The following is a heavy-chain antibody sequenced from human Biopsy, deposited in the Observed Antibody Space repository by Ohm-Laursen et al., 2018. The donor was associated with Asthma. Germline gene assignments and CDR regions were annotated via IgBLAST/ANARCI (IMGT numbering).Heavy chain of an antibody. CDR2: ISYDGSNK. CDR3: AKESGSNYAFDI. Sequence: SLRLSCAASGFTFSSYGMHWVRQAPGKGLEWVAVISYDGSNKYYADSVKGRFTISRDNSKNTLYLQMNSLRAEDPAVYYCAKESGSNYAFDIWGQGTMVTVSS. CDR1: GFTFSSYG. J-gene: IGHJ3*02. V-gene: IGHV3-30*18. D-gene: IGHD1-1*01.